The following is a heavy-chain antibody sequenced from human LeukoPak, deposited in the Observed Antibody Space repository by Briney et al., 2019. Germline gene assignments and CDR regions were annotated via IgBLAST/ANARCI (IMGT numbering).Heavy chain of an antibody. CDR2: ITKNGDTT. V-gene: IGHV3-23*01. J-gene: IGHJ4*02. CDR1: VFSFSAFC. D-gene: IGHD1-1*01. CDR3: VRALGTGSY. Sequence: PGGSLRLSCAASVFSFSAFCMNWVRQAPGKGLEWVSTITKNGDTTYYVDSVKGRFTISRDNSKNTLYLQMNSLRVEDTAVYYCVRALGTGSYWGQGTLVTVSP.